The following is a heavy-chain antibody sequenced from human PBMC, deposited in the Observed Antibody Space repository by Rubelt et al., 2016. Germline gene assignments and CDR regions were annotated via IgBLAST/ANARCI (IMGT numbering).Heavy chain of an antibody. CDR2: INHSGST. Sequence: QVQLQQWGAGLLKPSETLSLTCAVYGGSFSGSYWSWIRQPPGKGLEWIGEINHSGSTNYNPSLKSRVTISVDTSKNEFSLKRSSVTAADTAVYYCARGKEGLGVTMMDYWGQGTLVTVSS. V-gene: IGHV4-34*01. J-gene: IGHJ4*02. D-gene: IGHD3-22*01. CDR3: ARGKEGLGVTMMDY. CDR1: GGSFSGSY.